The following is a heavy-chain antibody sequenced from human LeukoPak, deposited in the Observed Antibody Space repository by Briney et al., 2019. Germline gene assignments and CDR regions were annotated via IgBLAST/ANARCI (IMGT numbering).Heavy chain of an antibody. CDR3: AKDHSGSYLYYYYYYGMDV. D-gene: IGHD1-26*01. V-gene: IGHV3-30*18. Sequence: QSGGSLRLSCAASGFTFSSYGMHWVRQAPGKGLEWVAVISYDGSNKYYADSVKGRFTISRDNSKNTLYLQMNSLRAEDMAVYYCAKDHSGSYLYYYYYYGMDVWGQGTTVTVSS. CDR1: GFTFSSYG. CDR2: ISYDGSNK. J-gene: IGHJ6*02.